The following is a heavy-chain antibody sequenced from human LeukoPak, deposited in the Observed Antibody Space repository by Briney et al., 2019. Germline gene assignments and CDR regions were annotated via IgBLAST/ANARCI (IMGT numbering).Heavy chain of an antibody. CDR2: IHGSGTIK. D-gene: IGHD6-19*01. CDR1: GFPFSIYE. J-gene: IGHJ4*02. V-gene: IGHV3-48*03. Sequence: PGGSLRLSCAVSGFPFSIYEMNWVRQAPGKGLEWVSNIHGSGTIKYYADSVKGRFSISRDNAKSSLYLQMYSLRVEDTAVYYCALLAVASDFDYWGQGALVTVSS. CDR3: ALLAVASDFDY.